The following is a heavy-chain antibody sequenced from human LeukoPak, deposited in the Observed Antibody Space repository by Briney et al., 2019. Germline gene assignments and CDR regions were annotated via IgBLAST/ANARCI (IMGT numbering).Heavy chain of an antibody. J-gene: IGHJ4*02. D-gene: IGHD3-22*01. CDR2: ISGSGGST. V-gene: IGHV3-23*01. CDR3: AKFITMIDYFDY. CDR1: GFTFSSYA. Sequence: PGGSLRLSCAASGFTFSSYAMSWVRQAPAKGLELVSAISGSGGSTYYADSVKGRFTISRDNSKNTLYLQMNSLRAEDTAVYYCAKFITMIDYFDYWGQGTLVTVSS.